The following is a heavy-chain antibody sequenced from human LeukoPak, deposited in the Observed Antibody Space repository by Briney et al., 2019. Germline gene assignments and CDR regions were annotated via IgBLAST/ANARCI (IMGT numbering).Heavy chain of an antibody. V-gene: IGHV3-66*01. J-gene: IGHJ6*02. CDR2: IYGGGRT. Sequence: PGGSLRLSCAASGFTVNRNYLSWVRQAPGKGLEWVSVIYGGGRTYYADSVKGRFTISRDNSKNTLYPQMNSLRAEDTAVYYCARDQDRMDVWGQGTTVTVSS. CDR1: GFTVNRNY. CDR3: ARDQDRMDV.